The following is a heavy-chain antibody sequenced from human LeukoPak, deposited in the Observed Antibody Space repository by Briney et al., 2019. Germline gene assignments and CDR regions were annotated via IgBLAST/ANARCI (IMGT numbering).Heavy chain of an antibody. Sequence: GGSLRLSCAASGFTFSSYWMSWVRQAPGKGLEWVANIKQDGGEKYHVDSVKGRFTISRDNAKNSLYLQMNSLRAEDTAVYYCARGGAYCSGGSCYWVYWGQGTLVTVSS. CDR3: ARGGAYCSGGSCYWVY. D-gene: IGHD2-15*01. V-gene: IGHV3-7*03. CDR2: IKQDGGEK. J-gene: IGHJ4*02. CDR1: GFTFSSYW.